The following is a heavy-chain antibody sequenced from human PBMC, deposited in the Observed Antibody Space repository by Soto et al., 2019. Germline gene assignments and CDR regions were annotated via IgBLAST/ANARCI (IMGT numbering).Heavy chain of an antibody. V-gene: IGHV1-46*01. Sequence: ASVKVSCKAAGYSISSYYLHWVRQAPGQGLEWMGIINPGDGSTRYAQKFQGRVTMTSDTSTSTVYMKLSSLRSEDTAVYYCARSYVQSRPTDYWGKGTRGT. CDR1: GYSISSYY. CDR3: ARSYVQSRPTDY. J-gene: IGHJ4*02. CDR2: INPGDGST. D-gene: IGHD3-10*02.